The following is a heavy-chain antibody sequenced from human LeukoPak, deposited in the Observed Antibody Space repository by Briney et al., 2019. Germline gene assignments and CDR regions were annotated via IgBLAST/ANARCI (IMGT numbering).Heavy chain of an antibody. J-gene: IGHJ3*02. CDR2: INPNSGGA. D-gene: IGHD1-1*01. Sequence: ASVKVSCRASGYTFTAYYLHWVRQAPGQGLEWMGWINPNSGGANYAQNFQGRVTMTRDTSISTAYMELSSLRSDDAAVYYCAKDAGYEKSAFDIWGQGTMVTVSS. CDR3: AKDAGYEKSAFDI. V-gene: IGHV1-2*02. CDR1: GYTFTAYY.